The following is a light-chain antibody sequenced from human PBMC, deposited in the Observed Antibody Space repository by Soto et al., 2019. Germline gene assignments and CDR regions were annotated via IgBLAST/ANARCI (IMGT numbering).Light chain of an antibody. CDR2: DAS. CDR3: QQRSNWPG. J-gene: IGKJ4*01. CDR1: QSVSSY. V-gene: IGKV3-11*01. Sequence: EIVLTQSPATLSLSPGERATLSCRASQSVSSYLAWYQQKPGQAPRLLIYDASNRATGIPARFSGSGSGTDFTLTISSLAPEDFAVYYCQQRSNWPGFGGGTKVESK.